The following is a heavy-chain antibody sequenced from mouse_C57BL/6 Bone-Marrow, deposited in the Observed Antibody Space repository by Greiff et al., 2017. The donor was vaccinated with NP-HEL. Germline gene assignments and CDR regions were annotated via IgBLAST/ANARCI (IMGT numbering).Heavy chain of an antibody. V-gene: IGHV5-17*01. J-gene: IGHJ2*01. D-gene: IGHD1-1*01. CDR2: ISSGSSTI. CDR3: ARSFYGSSSVYFDY. Sequence: EVQLVESGGGLVKPGGSLKLSCAASGFTFSDYGMHWVRQAPEKGLEWVAYISSGSSTIYYADTVKGRFTIARDNAKNTLFLQMTSLRSEDTAMYYCARSFYGSSSVYFDYWGQGTTLTVSS. CDR1: GFTFSDYG.